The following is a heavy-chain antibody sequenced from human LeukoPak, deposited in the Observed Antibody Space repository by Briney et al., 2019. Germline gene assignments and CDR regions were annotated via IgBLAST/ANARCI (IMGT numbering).Heavy chain of an antibody. CDR2: INPNSGDT. V-gene: IGHV1-2*02. J-gene: IGHJ4*02. CDR1: GYTFTGCY. CDR3: ARDRSPAPGRSYGRGHFDY. D-gene: IGHD5-18*01. Sequence: GASVKVSCKASGYTFTGCYMHWVRQAPGQGLEWMGWINPNSGDTNYAQKFQGRVTMTRDTSINTAYMELSRLRSDDTAVYYCARDRSPAPGRSYGRGHFDYWGQGTLVTVSS.